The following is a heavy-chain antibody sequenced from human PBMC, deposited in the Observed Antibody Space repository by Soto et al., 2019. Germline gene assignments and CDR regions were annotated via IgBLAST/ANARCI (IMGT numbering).Heavy chain of an antibody. Sequence: SETLSLTCIVSGGSISDYYWSWIRQPPGKGLEWIGYIYYSGSTNYNPSLTSRVTISVDTSKNQFSLKLTSVTAADTAVYYCARDKITGLFDYWGQGTLVTVSS. CDR1: GGSISDYY. D-gene: IGHD2-8*02. CDR3: ARDKITGLFDY. CDR2: IYYSGST. V-gene: IGHV4-59*12. J-gene: IGHJ4*02.